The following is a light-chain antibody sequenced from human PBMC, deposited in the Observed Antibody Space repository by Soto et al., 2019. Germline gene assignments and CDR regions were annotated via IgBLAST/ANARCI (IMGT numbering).Light chain of an antibody. CDR2: VESSGSY. CDR1: SGHIDYI. CDR3: ETWDTNSRV. Sequence: QPVLTQSSSASASLGSSVKLTCTLTSGHIDYIIAWHQQQPGKAPRFLMKVESSGSYNKGSGVPDRFSGSSSGADRSLTISNLQSEDEADYYCETWDTNSRVFGGGTKVTV. J-gene: IGLJ3*02. V-gene: IGLV4-60*03.